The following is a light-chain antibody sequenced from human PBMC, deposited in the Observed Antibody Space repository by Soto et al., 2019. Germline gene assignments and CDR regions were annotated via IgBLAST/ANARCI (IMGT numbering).Light chain of an antibody. J-gene: IGKJ2*01. V-gene: IGKV1-39*01. Sequence: IPMTQSPSSLSASVGDRVTITCRASQSIGNFLNWYQQRPGKAPKLLIYAASSLESGVPSRFTARASGTEFTLTISSLQPEDSAADYCQQSYTTPPYSFGRGTKLEIK. CDR3: QQSYTTPPYS. CDR2: AAS. CDR1: QSIGNF.